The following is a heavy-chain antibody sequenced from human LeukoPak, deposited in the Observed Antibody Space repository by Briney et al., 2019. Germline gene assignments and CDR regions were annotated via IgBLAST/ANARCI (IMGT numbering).Heavy chain of an antibody. D-gene: IGHD3-16*01. Sequence: GGSLRLSCAASGFTFSSYAMSWVRQAPGKGLEWVSAISGSGGSTYYADSVKGRFTISRDNSRNTLYLQMNSLRAEDTAVYYCAKSGGAVTRYYFDYWGQGTQVTVSS. J-gene: IGHJ4*02. CDR3: AKSGGAVTRYYFDY. CDR1: GFTFSSYA. CDR2: ISGSGGST. V-gene: IGHV3-23*01.